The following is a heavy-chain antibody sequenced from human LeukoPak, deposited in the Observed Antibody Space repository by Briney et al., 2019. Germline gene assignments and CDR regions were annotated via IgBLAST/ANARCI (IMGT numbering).Heavy chain of an antibody. D-gene: IGHD3-16*01. V-gene: IGHV3-30-3*01. CDR2: LSYDGRSK. Sequence: PGGSLRLSCAASGFTFSNYAMQWVRQAPGKGLEWVAVLSYDGRSKDYADSVKGRFTISRDNSKNTLYLQMNSLRAEDTAMYYCARDGGGVPYGNFLMYWGQGTLVTVSS. J-gene: IGHJ4*02. CDR1: GFTFSNYA. CDR3: ARDGGGVPYGNFLMY.